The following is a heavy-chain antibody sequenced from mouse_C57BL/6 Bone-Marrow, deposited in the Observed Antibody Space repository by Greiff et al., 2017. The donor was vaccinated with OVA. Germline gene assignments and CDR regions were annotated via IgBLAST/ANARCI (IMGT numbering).Heavy chain of an antibody. D-gene: IGHD2-2*01. CDR1: GNSFTSYY. V-gene: IGHV1-66*01. CDR3: ARSGLYYYAMDY. J-gene: IGHJ4*01. CDR2: IYPGSGNT. Sequence: QVQLKQSGPELVKPGASVKISCKASGNSFTSYYIHWVKQRPGQGLEWIGWIYPGSGNTKYNEKFKGKATLTADTSSSTAYMQLSSLTSEDSAVYYCARSGLYYYAMDYWGQGTSVTVSS.